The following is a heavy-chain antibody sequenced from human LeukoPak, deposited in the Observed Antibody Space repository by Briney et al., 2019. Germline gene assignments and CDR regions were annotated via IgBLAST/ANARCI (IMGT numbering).Heavy chain of an antibody. CDR2: INPKSGGA. Sequence: ASVKVSCKASGYTFTGYYIHWVRQAPGRGLEWMGWINPKSGGANYAQKFQGRVTMTRDTSTSTVYMELSSLRSEDTAVYYCARGDSISSSQIVVVTAYNGFDPWGQGTLVTVSS. CDR3: ARGDSISSSQIVVVTAYNGFDP. D-gene: IGHD2-21*02. J-gene: IGHJ5*02. CDR1: GYTFTGYY. V-gene: IGHV1-2*02.